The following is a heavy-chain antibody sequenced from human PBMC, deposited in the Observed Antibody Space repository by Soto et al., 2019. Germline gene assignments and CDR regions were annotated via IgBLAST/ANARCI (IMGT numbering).Heavy chain of an antibody. CDR2: IYYSGST. D-gene: IGHD4-17*01. V-gene: IGHV4-31*03. CDR3: YGFSDYGDYRYENA. CDR1: GGSISSGGYY. Sequence: PSETLSLTCTVSGGSISSGGYYWSWIRQHPGKGLEWIGYIYYSGSTYYNPSLKSRVTISVDTSKNQFSLKLGSVTAADTAVYYCYGFSDYGDYRYENAWGQGTLVTVSS. J-gene: IGHJ5*02.